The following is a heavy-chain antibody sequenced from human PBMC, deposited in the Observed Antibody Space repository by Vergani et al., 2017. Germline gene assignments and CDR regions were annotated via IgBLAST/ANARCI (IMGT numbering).Heavy chain of an antibody. CDR2: IIPIFGTP. D-gene: IGHD2/OR15-2a*01. CDR3: ARGGPSMTDAFYI. Sequence: QVQLVQSGAEVKKPGSSVKVSCQASGGTFSTYAISWVRQAPGQGLEWLGGIIPIFGTPNSAQKFQGRVTITADKSTSTAYMELSSLRSEDTAVYYCARGGPSMTDAFYIWGQGTMVTVSS. CDR1: GGTFSTYA. J-gene: IGHJ3*02. V-gene: IGHV1-69*06.